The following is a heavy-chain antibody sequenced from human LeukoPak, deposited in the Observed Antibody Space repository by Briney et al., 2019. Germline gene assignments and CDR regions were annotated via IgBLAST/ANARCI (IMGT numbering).Heavy chain of an antibody. Sequence: TGGSLRLSCAASGFRFSDYYMSWIRQAPGKGLEWLSYISGSGDNIYYAGPVQGRFTISRDNSKNSLFLQLNSLTPEDTAVYYCARDGGHYHSENHYDVNYWGQGTLVTVSS. J-gene: IGHJ4*02. CDR2: ISGSGDNI. CDR1: GFRFSDYY. V-gene: IGHV3-11*01. CDR3: ARDGGHYHSENHYDVNY. D-gene: IGHD3-16*01.